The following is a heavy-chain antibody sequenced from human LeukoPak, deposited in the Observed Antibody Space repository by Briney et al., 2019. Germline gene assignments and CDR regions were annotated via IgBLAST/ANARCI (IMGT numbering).Heavy chain of an antibody. Sequence: PSGTLSLTWGVSGXSITTTNDWSWVRQPPGGGLEWIGEVSLAGRTRYNPSLKNRVNISIDESKNHLYLNLASVTAADTAVYYCSRESGPFCPFGHWGQGTLVAVTS. D-gene: IGHD1-26*01. J-gene: IGHJ4*02. V-gene: IGHV4-4*02. CDR3: SRESGPFCPFGH. CDR2: VSLAGRT. CDR1: GXSITTTND.